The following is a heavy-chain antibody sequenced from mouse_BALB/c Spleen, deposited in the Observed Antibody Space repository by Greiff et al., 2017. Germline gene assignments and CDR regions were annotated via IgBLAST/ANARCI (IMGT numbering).Heavy chain of an antibody. Sequence: EVQLQESGPGLVKPSQSLSLTCTVTGYSITSYYAWNWIRQFPGNKLEWMGYISYSGSTSYNPSLKSRISITRDTSKNQFFLQLNSVTTEDTATYYCGRRDYGSSQAMDYWGQGTSVTVSS. CDR1: GYSITSYYA. CDR2: ISYSGST. CDR3: GRRDYGSSQAMDY. D-gene: IGHD1-1*01. V-gene: IGHV3-2*02. J-gene: IGHJ4*01.